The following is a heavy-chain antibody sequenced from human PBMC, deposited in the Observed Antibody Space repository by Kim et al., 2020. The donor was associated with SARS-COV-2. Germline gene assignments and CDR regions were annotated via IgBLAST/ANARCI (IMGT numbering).Heavy chain of an antibody. CDR2: ISGGSTKT. CDR1: GFPFSTRA. CDR3: VKAIASGSSHED. Sequence: GGSLRLSCAASGFPFSTRAMRWVRQAPGKGLEWVSSISGGSTKTYYADSVKGRFTISRDNSKNTLDLQMNSLTAEDTALYYCVKAIASGSSHEDWGQGTL. V-gene: IGHV3-23*01. J-gene: IGHJ4*02. D-gene: IGHD3-10*01.